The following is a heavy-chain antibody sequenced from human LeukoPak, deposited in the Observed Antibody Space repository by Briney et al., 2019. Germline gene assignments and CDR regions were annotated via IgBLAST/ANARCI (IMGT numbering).Heavy chain of an antibody. J-gene: IGHJ5*02. V-gene: IGHV1-2*02. Sequence: ASVKVSCKASGYTFTSYGISWVRQAPGQGLEWMGWINPNSGGTNYAQKFQGRVTMTRDTSISTAYMELSRLRSDDTAVYYCARAGSGYSNWFDPWGQGTLVTVSS. CDR1: GYTFTSYG. D-gene: IGHD3-22*01. CDR3: ARAGSGYSNWFDP. CDR2: INPNSGGT.